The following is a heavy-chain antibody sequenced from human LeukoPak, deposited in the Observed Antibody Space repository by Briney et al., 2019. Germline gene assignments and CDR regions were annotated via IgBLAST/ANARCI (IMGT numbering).Heavy chain of an antibody. CDR3: AREVASGAFDY. CDR1: GFTFSSYA. CDR2: ISSTGSYM. J-gene: IGHJ4*02. Sequence: GGSLTLSCAASGFTFSSYAMNWVRQAPGKGLEWVSSISSTGSYMSYADSVKGRFTISRDNAKNSLYLQVSSLRADDTAVYYCAREVASGAFDYWGQGTRVTVSS. V-gene: IGHV3-21*01.